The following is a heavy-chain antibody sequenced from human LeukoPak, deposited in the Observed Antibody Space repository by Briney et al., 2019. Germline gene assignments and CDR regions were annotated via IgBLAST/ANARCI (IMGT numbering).Heavy chain of an antibody. CDR3: AKDIPGLGGSYIIGAFQI. J-gene: IGHJ3*02. CDR1: GLIFSTYA. V-gene: IGHV3-23*01. Sequence: GGSLRLSCAASGLIFSTYAMHWVRQAPGKGLEWVSGISADGSGTHYADSVKGRFTISRDNSHNVVYLQMNSLRAEDTAVYHCAKDIPGLGGSYIIGAFQIWGQGTMVTVSS. D-gene: IGHD3-3*01. CDR2: ISADGSGT.